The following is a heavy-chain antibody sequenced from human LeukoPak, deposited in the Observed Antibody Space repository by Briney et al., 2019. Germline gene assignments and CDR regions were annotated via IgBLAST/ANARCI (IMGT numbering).Heavy chain of an antibody. CDR2: IIPIFGTA. CDR1: GGTFSIYA. D-gene: IGHD2-2*01. Sequence: ASVKVSCKASGGTFSIYAISWVRQAPGQGLEWMGGIIPIFGTANYAQKFQGRVTITADESTSTAYMELSSLRSEDTAVYYCARGYPPYCSSTSCYLLDPWGQGTLVTVSS. J-gene: IGHJ5*02. CDR3: ARGYPPYCSSTSCYLLDP. V-gene: IGHV1-69*13.